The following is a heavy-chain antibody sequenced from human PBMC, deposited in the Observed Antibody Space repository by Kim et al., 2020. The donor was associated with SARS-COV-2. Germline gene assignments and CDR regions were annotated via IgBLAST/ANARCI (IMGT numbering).Heavy chain of an antibody. J-gene: IGHJ3*02. CDR2: IYYSGST. V-gene: IGHV4-39*01. D-gene: IGHD3-22*01. Sequence: SETLSLTCTVSGGSISSSSYYWGWIRQPPGKGLEWIGSIYYSGSTYYNPSLKSRVTISVDTSKNQFSLKLSSVTAADTAVYYCARHTGSRFMSLVVVIGAFDIWGQGTMVTVSS. CDR1: GGSISSSSYY. CDR3: ARHTGSRFMSLVVVIGAFDI.